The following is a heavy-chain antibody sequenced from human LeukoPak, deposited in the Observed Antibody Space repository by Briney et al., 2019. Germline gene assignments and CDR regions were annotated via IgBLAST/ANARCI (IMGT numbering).Heavy chain of an antibody. CDR1: GGSFSGYY. J-gene: IGHJ6*03. CDR3: ARGKKYYDFWSGYYSDYYYYMDV. CDR2: INHSGST. V-gene: IGHV4-34*01. Sequence: SETLSLTCAVYGGSFSGYYWSWIRQPPGKGLEWVGEINHSGSTNYNPSLKSRVTISVDTSKNQFSLKLSSVTAADTAVYYCARGKKYYDFWSGYYSDYYYYMDVWGKGTTVTVSS. D-gene: IGHD3-3*01.